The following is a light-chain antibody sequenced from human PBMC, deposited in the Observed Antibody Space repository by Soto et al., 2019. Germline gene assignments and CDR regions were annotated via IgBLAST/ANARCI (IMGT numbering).Light chain of an antibody. CDR2: GAS. CDR3: QHYGSSPEA. J-gene: IGKJ1*01. CDR1: QTVSSSW. Sequence: LTQSPATLSLSTGERATLSCRSSQTVSSSWLAWYQQRPGQAPRLLIYGASSRASGIPDRFSGSGSGTDFTLTISRLQPEDLAVYYCQHYGSSPEAFGQGSKVDI. V-gene: IGKV3-20*01.